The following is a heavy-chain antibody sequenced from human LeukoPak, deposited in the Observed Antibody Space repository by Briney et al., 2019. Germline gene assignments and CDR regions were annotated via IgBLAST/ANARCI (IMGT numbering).Heavy chain of an antibody. V-gene: IGHV3-21*01. CDR2: ICDRSTYI. Sequence: GGSLRLSCAASGFTFNSYSMNWVRQAPGKGLEWVLYICDRSTYIYYGDSVRGRFTISRDNAKNSLYLQMNSLRAEDAAVYYCARDCGGDCWDYWGQGTLVTVSS. D-gene: IGHD2-21*02. J-gene: IGHJ4*02. CDR3: ARDCGGDCWDY. CDR1: GFTFNSYS.